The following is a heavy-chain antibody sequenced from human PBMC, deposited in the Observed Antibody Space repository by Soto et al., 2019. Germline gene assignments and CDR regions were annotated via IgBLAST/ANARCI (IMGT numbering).Heavy chain of an antibody. CDR1: GYTFTSYA. Sequence: ASVKVSCKASGYTFTSYAMHWVRQAPGQRLEWMGWINAGNGNTKYSQKFQGRVTITRDTSASTAYMELSSLRSEDTAVYYCARWGDYGDYRYGPNYYMDVWGKGTTVTVSS. D-gene: IGHD4-17*01. CDR2: INAGNGNT. CDR3: ARWGDYGDYRYGPNYYMDV. J-gene: IGHJ6*03. V-gene: IGHV1-3*01.